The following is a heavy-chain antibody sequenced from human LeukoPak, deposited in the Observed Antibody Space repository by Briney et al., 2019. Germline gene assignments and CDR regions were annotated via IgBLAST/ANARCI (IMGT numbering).Heavy chain of an antibody. J-gene: IGHJ4*02. D-gene: IGHD2-2*01. CDR2: INPNSGGT. V-gene: IGHV1-2*02. Sequence: ASVKVSCKASGYTFTGYYMHWVRQAPGQGLEWMGWINPNSGGTNYAQKFQGRVTMTRDTSISTAYMELSRLRSDDTAVYYCARGLGYCSSTSCYLSPPDYWGQGTLVTVSP. CDR1: GYTFTGYY. CDR3: ARGLGYCSSTSCYLSPPDY.